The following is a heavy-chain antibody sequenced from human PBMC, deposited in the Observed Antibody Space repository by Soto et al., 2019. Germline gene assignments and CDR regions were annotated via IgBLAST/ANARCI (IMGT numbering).Heavy chain of an antibody. V-gene: IGHV3-13*01. CDR1: GFTFSSYD. CDR3: ARGAPGYSYGPYFDY. Sequence: GGSLRLSCAASGFTFSSYDMHWVRQATGKGLEWVSAIGTAGDTYYPGSVKGRFTISRENAKNSLCLQMNSLRAGDTAVYYCARGAPGYSYGPYFDYWGQGTLVTVSS. D-gene: IGHD5-18*01. CDR2: IGTAGDT. J-gene: IGHJ4*02.